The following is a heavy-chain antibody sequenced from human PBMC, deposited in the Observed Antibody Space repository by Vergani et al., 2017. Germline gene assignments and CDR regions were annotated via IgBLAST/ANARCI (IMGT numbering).Heavy chain of an antibody. CDR3: ARVGTSSNRDYFDY. D-gene: IGHD2-2*01. CDR1: GDTFTDYF. Sequence: QVQLVQSGAEVKKPGASVKVSCKASGDTFTDYFMHWVRQAPGQGLEWMGWINPNSGGTNYAQKFQGRVTMTRDTSISTAYMELSNLRSDETAVYYCARVGTSSNRDYFDYWGQGTLVTVSS. J-gene: IGHJ4*02. V-gene: IGHV1-2*02. CDR2: INPNSGGT.